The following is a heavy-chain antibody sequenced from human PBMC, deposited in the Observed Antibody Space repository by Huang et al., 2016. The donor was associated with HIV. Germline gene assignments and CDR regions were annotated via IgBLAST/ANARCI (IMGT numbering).Heavy chain of an antibody. CDR2: IYHSGNT. CDR3: AAHGRIVGIPAAPLRFDP. V-gene: IGHV4-39*01. D-gene: IGHD6-13*01. Sequence: QLQLQESGPGLVKPSETLSLTCTVSGGSISSSRYYWGWIRQPPGKGLEWIGSIYHSGNTYYNPSLKSRVTISVDTSRTQFSLKLSSGTAADTAVYYCAAHGRIVGIPAAPLRFDPWGQGTLVTVSS. CDR1: GGSISSSRYY. J-gene: IGHJ5*02.